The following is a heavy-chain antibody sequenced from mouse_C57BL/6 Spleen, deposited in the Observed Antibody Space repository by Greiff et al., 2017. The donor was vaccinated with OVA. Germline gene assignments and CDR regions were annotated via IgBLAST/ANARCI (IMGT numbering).Heavy chain of an antibody. Sequence: VKLMESGAELVRPGASVTLSCKASGYTFTDYEMHWVKQTPVHGLEWIGAIDPETGGTAYNQKFKGKAILTADKSSSTAYMELRSLTSEDSAVYYCTIYYDYGENYWGQGTTLTVSS. CDR1: GYTFTDYE. V-gene: IGHV1-15*01. J-gene: IGHJ2*01. D-gene: IGHD2-4*01. CDR3: TIYYDYGENY. CDR2: IDPETGGT.